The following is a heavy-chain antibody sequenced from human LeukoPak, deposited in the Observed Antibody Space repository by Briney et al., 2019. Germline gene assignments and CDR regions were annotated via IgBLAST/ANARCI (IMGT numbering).Heavy chain of an antibody. CDR1: GFTVSSNY. CDR3: ARDEMACSSTSCQYYYYYGMDV. V-gene: IGHV3-53*01. J-gene: IGHJ6*02. CDR2: IYSGGST. Sequence: PGGSLRLSCAASGFTVSSNYMSWVRQAPGKGLEWVSVIYSGGSTYYADSVKGRFTISRDNSKNTLYPQMNSLRAEDTAVYYCARDEMACSSTSCQYYYYYGMDVWGQGTTVTVSS. D-gene: IGHD2-2*01.